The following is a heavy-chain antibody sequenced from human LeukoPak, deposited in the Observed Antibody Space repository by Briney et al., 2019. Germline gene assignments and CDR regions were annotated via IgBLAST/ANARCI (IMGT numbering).Heavy chain of an antibody. V-gene: IGHV3-53*01. CDR3: ARVLGGPGTPFDY. Sequence: GGSLRLSCAASGFTVRSNYMSWVRQAPGKGLEWVSVSYSGGSTYYADSVKGRFTISRGNSKNTLYLQMNSLRAEDTAVYYCARVLGGPGTPFDYWGQGTLVTVSS. CDR2: SYSGGST. D-gene: IGHD6-13*01. J-gene: IGHJ4*02. CDR1: GFTVRSNY.